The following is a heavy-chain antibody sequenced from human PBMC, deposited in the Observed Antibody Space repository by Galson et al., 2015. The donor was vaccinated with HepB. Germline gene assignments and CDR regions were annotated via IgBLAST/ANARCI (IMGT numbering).Heavy chain of an antibody. CDR2: INPSGGST. CDR1: GYTFTSYY. J-gene: IGHJ2*01. CDR3: ARGGSSSWSSWYFDL. Sequence: SVKVSCKASGYTFTSYYMHWMRQAPGQGLEWMGIINPSGGSTSYAQKFQGRVTMTRDTSTSTVYMELSSLRSEDTAVYYCARGGSSSWSSWYFDLWGRGTLVTVSS. V-gene: IGHV1-46*01. D-gene: IGHD6-13*01.